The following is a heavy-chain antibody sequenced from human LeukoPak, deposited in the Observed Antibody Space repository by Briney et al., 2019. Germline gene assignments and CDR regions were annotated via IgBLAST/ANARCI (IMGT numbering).Heavy chain of an antibody. D-gene: IGHD4-17*01. J-gene: IGHJ5*02. CDR1: GDSISGYC. Sequence: SETLSLICTVSGDSISGYCWSWIRQSPGKGLEWIGYIYYSGGTDYNPSLKSRVSISADTSKNQFSLKLRSVTAADTAVYYCTRQTYGDLRYNWSDPWGQGTLVPSPQ. CDR3: TRQTYGDLRYNWSDP. V-gene: IGHV4-59*01. CDR2: IYYSGGT.